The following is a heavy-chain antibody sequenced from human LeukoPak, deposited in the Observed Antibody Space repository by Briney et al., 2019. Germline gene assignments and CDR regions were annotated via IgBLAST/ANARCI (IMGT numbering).Heavy chain of an antibody. CDR3: ARAGYNWEHDY. J-gene: IGHJ4*02. D-gene: IGHD5-24*01. Sequence: HTGGSLRLSCAASGFTFSSYWMHWVRQAPGKGLVWVSRIDSDGSDTTYADSVKGRFTISRDNAKNTLYLQMNSLRAEDTAVYYCARAGYNWEHDYWGQGTLVTVSS. CDR2: IDSDGSDT. V-gene: IGHV3-74*01. CDR1: GFTFSSYW.